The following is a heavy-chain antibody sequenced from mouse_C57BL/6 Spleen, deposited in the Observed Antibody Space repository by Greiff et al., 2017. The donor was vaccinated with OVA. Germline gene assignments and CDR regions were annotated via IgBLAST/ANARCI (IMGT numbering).Heavy chain of an antibody. CDR2: IRNKANGYTT. J-gene: IGHJ2*01. D-gene: IGHD2-4*01. Sequence: VQLKESGGGLVQPGGSLSLSCAASGFTFTDYYMSWVRQPPGKALEWLGFIRNKANGYTTEYSASVKGRFTISRDNSQSILYLQMNALRAEDSATYYCARYSRYDYGYYFDYWGQGTTLTVSS. V-gene: IGHV7-3*01. CDR1: GFTFTDYY. CDR3: ARYSRYDYGYYFDY.